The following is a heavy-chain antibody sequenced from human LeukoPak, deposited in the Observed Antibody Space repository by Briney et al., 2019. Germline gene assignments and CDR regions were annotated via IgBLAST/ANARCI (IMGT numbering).Heavy chain of an antibody. CDR2: LYPVESHP. Sequence: GEALQISLQGSGYSFTSYWIGWGRAMRGKGVEWMLILYPVESHPNYRPSFQGQVTISADPSISTAYLQWGSLKASDTAMYYCARTHSNSMIDYWGQGTLVTVSS. V-gene: IGHV5-51*01. CDR1: GYSFTSYW. CDR3: ARTHSNSMIDY. D-gene: IGHD4-11*01. J-gene: IGHJ4*02.